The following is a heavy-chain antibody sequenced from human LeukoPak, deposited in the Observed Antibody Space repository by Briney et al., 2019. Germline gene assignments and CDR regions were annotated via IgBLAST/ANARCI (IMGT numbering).Heavy chain of an antibody. V-gene: IGHV4-61*02. CDR3: ARGLSYGKPRFDY. CDR2: IYTSGST. J-gene: IGHJ4*02. D-gene: IGHD1-26*01. Sequence: NPSETLSLTCTVSGGSISSGSYYWSWIRQPAGKGLEWIGRIYTSGSTNYNPSLKSRVTISVDTSKNQFSLKLSSVTAADTAVYCCARGLSYGKPRFDYWGQGTLVTVSS. CDR1: GGSISSGSYY.